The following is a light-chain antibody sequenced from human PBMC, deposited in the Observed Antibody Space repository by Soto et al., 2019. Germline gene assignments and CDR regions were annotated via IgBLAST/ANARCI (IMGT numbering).Light chain of an antibody. CDR2: GAS. Sequence: EIVMTQSPATLSVSPGERATLSCRASQSVSSTLAWYQQKPGQAPRLLIYGASTRATGIPARFSGSGSGTEFTLTISSLQSEDFAVYYCQQYNNWPPRETFGQGTKLEIK. CDR1: QSVSST. V-gene: IGKV3-15*01. J-gene: IGKJ2*01. CDR3: QQYNNWPPRET.